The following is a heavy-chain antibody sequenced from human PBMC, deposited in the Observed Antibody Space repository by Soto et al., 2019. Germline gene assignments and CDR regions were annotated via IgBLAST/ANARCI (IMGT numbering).Heavy chain of an antibody. CDR1: GGSISSYY. D-gene: IGHD5-12*01. CDR3: ARHVKEATKHGYYYYYYMDV. Sequence: NPSETLSLTCTVSGGSISSYYWSWIRQPPGKGLEWIGYIYYSGSTNYNPSLKSRVTISVDTSKNQFSLKLSSVTAADTAVYYCARHVKEATKHGYYYYYYMDVWGKGTTVTVSS. V-gene: IGHV4-59*08. CDR2: IYYSGST. J-gene: IGHJ6*03.